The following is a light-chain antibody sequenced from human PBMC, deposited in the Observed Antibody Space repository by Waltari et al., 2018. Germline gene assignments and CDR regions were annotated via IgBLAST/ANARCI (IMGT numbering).Light chain of an antibody. V-gene: IGKV1-12*01. CDR3: QQANSFPIT. Sequence: DIQMTQSPPPLSAHVGARVPITCRTSQDISPWLAWYHHKPGKAPKLLIYAASSLQSGVPSRFSGSGSGTDFTLTISSLQPEDFATYYCQQANSFPITFGQGTRLEIK. J-gene: IGKJ5*01. CDR1: QDISPW. CDR2: AAS.